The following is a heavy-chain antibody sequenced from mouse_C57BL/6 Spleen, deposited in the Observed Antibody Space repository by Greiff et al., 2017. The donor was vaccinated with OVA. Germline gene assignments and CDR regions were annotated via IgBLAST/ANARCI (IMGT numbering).Heavy chain of an antibody. Sequence: EVQRVESGPELVKPGASVKISCKASGYSFTGYYMNWVKQSPEKNLEWIGEINPSTGGTTYNQKFKAKATLTLDKSSSTAYMQLKSLTAEDSAVYYCARSSFITTAGFDYWGQGTTLTVSS. CDR2: INPSTGGT. D-gene: IGHD1-1*01. CDR3: ARSSFITTAGFDY. J-gene: IGHJ2*01. CDR1: GYSFTGYY. V-gene: IGHV1-42*01.